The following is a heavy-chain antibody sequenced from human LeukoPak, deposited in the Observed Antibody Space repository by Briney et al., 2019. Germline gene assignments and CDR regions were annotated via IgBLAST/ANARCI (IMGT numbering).Heavy chain of an antibody. D-gene: IGHD3-16*02. J-gene: IGHJ6*03. V-gene: IGHV3-30*02. Sequence: QSGGSLRLSCAASGFTFSSYGMHWVRQSPGKALGWVGFIRYDGSNKYYADSVKGRFTISRDNSKNTLYLQMNSLRAEDTAVYYCAKVITNYYYYMDVWGKGTTVTVSS. CDR1: GFTFSSYG. CDR3: AKVITNYYYYMDV. CDR2: IRYDGSNK.